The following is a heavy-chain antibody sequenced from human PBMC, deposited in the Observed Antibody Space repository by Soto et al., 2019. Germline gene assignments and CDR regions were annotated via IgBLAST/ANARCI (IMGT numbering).Heavy chain of an antibody. CDR1: GNTFTSYD. CDR3: ARGRASGSYYLLDY. Sequence: ASVKVSCKASGNTFTSYDINWVRQATGHGLEWVGWINPNSGNIGYAQKFQGRVTMTRDTAIRTAYMEVSRLRSDDTAVYYCARGRASGSYYLLDYWGQGTLVTVSS. D-gene: IGHD3-10*01. V-gene: IGHV1-8*01. J-gene: IGHJ4*02. CDR2: INPNSGNI.